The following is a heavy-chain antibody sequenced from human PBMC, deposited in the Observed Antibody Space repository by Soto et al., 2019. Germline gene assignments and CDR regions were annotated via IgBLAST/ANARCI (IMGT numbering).Heavy chain of an antibody. CDR3: ARDRGWSLFDY. CDR2: TNSDGSDT. V-gene: IGHV3-74*01. D-gene: IGHD6-19*01. Sequence: GGSLRLSCAASGFTFSTYWMYWVRQAPGKGLVWVSRTNSDGSDTSYADSVKGRFTISRDNAKNTLYLQMNSLRAEDTTVYYCARDRGWSLFDYWGQGTLVTVSS. J-gene: IGHJ4*02. CDR1: GFTFSTYW.